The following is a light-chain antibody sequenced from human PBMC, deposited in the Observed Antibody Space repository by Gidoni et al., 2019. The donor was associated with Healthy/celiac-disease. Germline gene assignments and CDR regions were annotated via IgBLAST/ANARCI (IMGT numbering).Light chain of an antibody. V-gene: IGKV1-33*01. CDR3: QQYDNLPLT. J-gene: IGKJ4*01. CDR1: QDISNY. CDR2: YAS. Sequence: DIQMTQSPSSLSASVGDRVPITCQASQDISNYLNWYQQKPGKAPKLLIYYASNLETGVPSRFSGSGSCTAFTFPISSLQPDDIATYYCQQYDNLPLTFGGGTKVEIK.